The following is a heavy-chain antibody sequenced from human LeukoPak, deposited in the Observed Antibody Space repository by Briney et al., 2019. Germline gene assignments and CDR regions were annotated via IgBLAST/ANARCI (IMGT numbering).Heavy chain of an antibody. CDR3: AKVSLGAVAGTGD. Sequence: GGSLRLSCAASGFTFSSYGMSWVRQAPGQGLEWVSAIGASGGTTYYADSVKGRFTISRDNSKNTLYLQMSSLRVEDTAVYYCAKVSLGAVAGTGDWGQGTLVTVSS. D-gene: IGHD6-19*01. J-gene: IGHJ4*02. V-gene: IGHV3-23*01. CDR1: GFTFSSYG. CDR2: IGASGGTT.